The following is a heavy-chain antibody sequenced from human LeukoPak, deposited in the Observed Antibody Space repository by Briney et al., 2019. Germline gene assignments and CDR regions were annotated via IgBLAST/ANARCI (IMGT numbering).Heavy chain of an antibody. D-gene: IGHD6-13*01. CDR1: GFLLRTSGVG. V-gene: IGHV2-5*02. CDR2: IYWDDDK. CDR3: AHFYSSSWYY. Sequence: SGPTLANPTQTFTLTCYFFGFLLRTSGVGVGWIRHTPGKGLECLALIYWDDDKRYSPSLESRLTINKDTSKNQVVLTMTNMDPVDKATYYCAHFYSSSWYYWGQGTLVTVSS. J-gene: IGHJ4*02.